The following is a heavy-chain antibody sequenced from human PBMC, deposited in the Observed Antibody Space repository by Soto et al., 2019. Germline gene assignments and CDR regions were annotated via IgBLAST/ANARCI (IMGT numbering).Heavy chain of an antibody. CDR1: GFTFSDTL. D-gene: IGHD1-26*01. Sequence: QVQLVQSGAEMKKPGASVNISCQASGFTFSDTLINWVRQGPGQGLEWMGWINPANGNTRHSESFQGRVTISSLSSASTAYVALSDLTSEDTAVYYCARDIVSVGPRANEAFDVWGQGTMITVSS. V-gene: IGHV1-3*01. CDR2: INPANGNT. J-gene: IGHJ3*01. CDR3: ARDIVSVGPRANEAFDV.